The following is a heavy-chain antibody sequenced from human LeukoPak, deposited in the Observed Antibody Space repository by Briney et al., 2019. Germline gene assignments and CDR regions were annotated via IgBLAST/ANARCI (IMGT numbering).Heavy chain of an antibody. D-gene: IGHD3-3*02. CDR3: GTDYHLGCIDV. V-gene: IGHV1-18*01. Sequence: ASVKVSCKASGYTFISYGMSWVRQAAGQGLEGMGWIRAYNGNTNYTKKLQGNVTITSATSTTTAYMDLRSLRSDDTAVYYCGTDYHLGCIDVWGQGTTVTVSS. CDR1: GYTFISYG. CDR2: IRAYNGNT. J-gene: IGHJ6*02.